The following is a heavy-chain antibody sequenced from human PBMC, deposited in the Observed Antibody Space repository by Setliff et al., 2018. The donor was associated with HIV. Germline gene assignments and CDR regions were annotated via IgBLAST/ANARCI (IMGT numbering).Heavy chain of an antibody. CDR3: ARGAATILLSYYGMDV. CDR2: IIPIFGTA. CDR1: GGTFSSYA. V-gene: IGHV1-69*05. Sequence: ASVKVSCKASGGTFSSYAISWVRQAPGQGLEWMGGIIPIFGTANYAQKFQGRVTITTDESTSTAYMELSSLRSEDAAVYYCARGAATILLSYYGMDVWGQGTTVTVSS. D-gene: IGHD6-25*01. J-gene: IGHJ6*02.